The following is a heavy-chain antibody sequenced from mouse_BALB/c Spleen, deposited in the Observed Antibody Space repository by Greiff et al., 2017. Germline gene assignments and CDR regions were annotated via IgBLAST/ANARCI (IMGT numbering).Heavy chain of an antibody. V-gene: IGHV14-3*02. D-gene: IGHD1-1*01. Sequence: VQLKESGAELVKPGASVKLSCTASGFNIKDTYMHWVKQRPEQGLEWIGRIDPANGNTKYDPKFQGKATITADTSSNTAYLQLSSLTSEDTAVYYCARKVATDYAMDYWGQGTSVTVSS. CDR3: ARKVATDYAMDY. CDR1: GFNIKDTY. CDR2: IDPANGNT. J-gene: IGHJ4*01.